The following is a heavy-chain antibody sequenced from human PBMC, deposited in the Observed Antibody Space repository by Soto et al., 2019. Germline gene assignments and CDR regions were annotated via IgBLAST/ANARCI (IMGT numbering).Heavy chain of an antibody. CDR1: GFTFSSYA. Sequence: EVQLLESGGGLVQSGGSLRLSCAASGFTFSSYAMNWVRQAPGKGLEWVSVISGSGGSTYYADAMKGRFTISRDNSKNTLYLQMNSLRAEDTAVYYCAKRTVGWYFDLWGRGTLVTVSS. D-gene: IGHD4-17*01. CDR2: ISGSGGST. CDR3: AKRTVGWYFDL. V-gene: IGHV3-23*01. J-gene: IGHJ2*01.